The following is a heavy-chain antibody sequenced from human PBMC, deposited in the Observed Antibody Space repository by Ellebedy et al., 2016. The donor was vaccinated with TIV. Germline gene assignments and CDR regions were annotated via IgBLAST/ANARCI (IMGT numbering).Heavy chain of an antibody. Sequence: AASVKVSCKASGYTFTGYYMHWVRQAPGQGLEWMGWINPNSGGTSYAQKFQGRVTMTRDTSITTAYMELSRLRSDDTAVYYCARDSNYNGSGSHYNAYDSWGQGTLVTVSS. CDR2: INPNSGGT. D-gene: IGHD3-10*01. V-gene: IGHV1-2*02. CDR3: ARDSNYNGSGSHYNAYDS. J-gene: IGHJ4*02. CDR1: GYTFTGYY.